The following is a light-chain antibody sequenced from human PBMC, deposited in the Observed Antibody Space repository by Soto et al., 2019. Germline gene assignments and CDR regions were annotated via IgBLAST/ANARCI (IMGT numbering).Light chain of an antibody. CDR3: TSYAHSNILL. CDR2: EVT. J-gene: IGLJ2*01. V-gene: IGLV2-8*01. Sequence: SALTQPPSASGSPGQSVTISCTGTTSDVGAYNYVSWYQQLPGKAPKVMIYEVTKRPSGVPDRFSGSKSGNTASLTVSGLQAEDEADYYCTSYAHSNILLIGGGTKLTVL. CDR1: TSDVGAYNY.